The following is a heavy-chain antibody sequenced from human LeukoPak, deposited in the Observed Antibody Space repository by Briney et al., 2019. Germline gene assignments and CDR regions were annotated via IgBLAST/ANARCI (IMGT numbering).Heavy chain of an antibody. V-gene: IGHV3-21*01. CDR1: GFTFSRFS. CDR3: AREINTVGNFDY. D-gene: IGHD3-10*01. CDR2: IYVTGGYI. Sequence: PGGSLRLSCATSGFTFSRFSMRWVRQAPGKGLEWVASIYVTGGYINYADSVKGRVTISRDNAKNSVYLQMNSLRAEDTAVYYCAREINTVGNFDYWGQGTLVTVSS. J-gene: IGHJ4*02.